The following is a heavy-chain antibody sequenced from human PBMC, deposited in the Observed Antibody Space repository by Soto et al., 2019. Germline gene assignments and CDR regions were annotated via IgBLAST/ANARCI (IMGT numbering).Heavy chain of an antibody. CDR1: GFTVSSNY. V-gene: IGHV3-53*01. J-gene: IGHJ6*02. CDR3: ARDYDFWSGYSSHYGMDV. D-gene: IGHD3-3*01. CDR2: IYSGGST. Sequence: GGSLRLSCAASGFTVSSNYMSWVRQAPGKGLEWVSVIYSGGSTYYADSVKGRFTISRDNSKNTLYLQMNSLRAEDTAVYYCARDYDFWSGYSSHYGMDVWGQGTTVTVSS.